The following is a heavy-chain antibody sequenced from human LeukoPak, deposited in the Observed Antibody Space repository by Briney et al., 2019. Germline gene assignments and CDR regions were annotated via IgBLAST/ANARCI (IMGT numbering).Heavy chain of an antibody. D-gene: IGHD3-16*01. Sequence: ASVKVSCKASGYTFTDYYIHWVRQAPGQGLEWMGWIDPNSGGTNYAQKFQGRVTMTRDTSINTAYMELSRLKSDDTGVYYCARGWGIFDYWGEGTLVTVSS. CDR3: ARGWGIFDY. CDR1: GYTFTDYY. CDR2: IDPNSGGT. J-gene: IGHJ4*02. V-gene: IGHV1-2*02.